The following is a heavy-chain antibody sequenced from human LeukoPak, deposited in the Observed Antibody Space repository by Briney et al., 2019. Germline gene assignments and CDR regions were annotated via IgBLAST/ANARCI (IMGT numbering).Heavy chain of an antibody. D-gene: IGHD2-2*02. Sequence: PSETLSLTCAVYGGSSSGYYWSWIRQPPGKGLEWIGEINHSGSTNYNPSLKSRVTISVDTSKNQFSLKLSSVTAADTAVYYCARPFRPRPLYCSSTSCYKVLEYFQHWGQGTLVTVSS. J-gene: IGHJ1*01. CDR1: GGSSSGYY. CDR2: INHSGST. CDR3: ARPFRPRPLYCSSTSCYKVLEYFQH. V-gene: IGHV4-34*01.